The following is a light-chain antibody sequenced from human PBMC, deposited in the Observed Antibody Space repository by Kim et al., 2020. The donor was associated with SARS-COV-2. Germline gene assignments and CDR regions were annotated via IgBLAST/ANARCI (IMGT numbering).Light chain of an antibody. J-gene: IGLJ3*02. CDR1: DIGGKS. CDR3: QVWNSDNDDRGV. V-gene: IGLV3-21*01. Sequence: KVNITCEEKDIGGKSVHWYRQEEGQSPVLVIRYDSDRPSGNPKRFSGSNSGNTATLTISGVEDGDEADYYCQVWNSDNDDRGVFGGGTQLTVL. CDR2: YDS.